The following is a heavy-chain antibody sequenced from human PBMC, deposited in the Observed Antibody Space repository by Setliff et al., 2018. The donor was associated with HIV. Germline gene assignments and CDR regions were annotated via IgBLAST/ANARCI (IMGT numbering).Heavy chain of an antibody. V-gene: IGHV3-23*01. J-gene: IGHJ4*02. CDR1: GFTFNKYV. CDR2: MSDTGGTA. CDR3: ARAYNVYDYRFDSSGYDY. D-gene: IGHD3-22*01. Sequence: GGSLRLSCAASGFTFNKYVMSWVRQAPGKGLEWVSAMSDTGGTAYYADSVKGRFTLSRDNTKNTLYLQMDSLRPEDTAVYYCARAYNVYDYRFDSSGYDYWGQGTLVTVSS.